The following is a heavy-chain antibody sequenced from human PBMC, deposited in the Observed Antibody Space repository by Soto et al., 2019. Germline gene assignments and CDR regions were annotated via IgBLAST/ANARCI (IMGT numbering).Heavy chain of an antibody. CDR3: ARDLTSDGIDAWVPFLGY. Sequence: GASVKVSCKASGYTFTSYYMHWVRQAPGQGLEWMGIINPSGGSTSYAQKFQGRVTMTRDTSTSTVYMELSSLRSEDTAVYYCARDLTSDGIDAWVPFLGYWGQGTLVTVSS. CDR2: INPSGGST. J-gene: IGHJ4*02. V-gene: IGHV1-46*01. CDR1: GYTFTSYY. D-gene: IGHD3-16*01.